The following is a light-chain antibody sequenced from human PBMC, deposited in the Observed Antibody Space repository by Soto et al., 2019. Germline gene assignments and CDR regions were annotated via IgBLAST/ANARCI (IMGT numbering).Light chain of an antibody. J-gene: IGKJ5*01. CDR1: QSVGSY. CDR3: QQRSNWPIT. V-gene: IGKV3-11*01. CDR2: HAS. Sequence: EIVLTQSPAILSLSPGERATLSCRASQSVGSYLAWYQQKPGQAPRLLFYHASNRATGIPARFSGTGSETDFTLTISSLEPEDFAVYYCQQRSNWPITFGQGTRLEIK.